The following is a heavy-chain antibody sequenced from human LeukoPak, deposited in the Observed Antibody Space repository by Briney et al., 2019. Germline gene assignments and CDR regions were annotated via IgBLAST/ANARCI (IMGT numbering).Heavy chain of an antibody. V-gene: IGHV4-39*07. CDR2: IYYSGST. J-gene: IGHJ2*01. CDR1: GGSISSSSYY. D-gene: IGHD1-14*01. Sequence: SETLSLTCTVSGGSISSSSYYWGWIRQPPGKGLEWIGSIYYSGSTNYNPPLKSRVTISVDTSKNQFSLKLSSVTAADTAVYYCARDNGLGTNFRPWYFDLWGRGTLVTVSS. CDR3: ARDNGLGTNFRPWYFDL.